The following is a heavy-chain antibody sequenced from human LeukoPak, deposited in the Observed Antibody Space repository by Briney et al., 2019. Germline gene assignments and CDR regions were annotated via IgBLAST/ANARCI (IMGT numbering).Heavy chain of an antibody. Sequence: SVKVSCKASGGTFSSYAISWVRQAPGHGLEWMGGIIPIFGTANYAQKFQGRVTITADESTSTAYMELSSLRSEDTAVYYCATCQWFGELLPLGYWGQGTLVTVSS. CDR1: GGTFSSYA. V-gene: IGHV1-69*13. CDR3: ATCQWFGELLPLGY. CDR2: IIPIFGTA. D-gene: IGHD3-10*01. J-gene: IGHJ4*02.